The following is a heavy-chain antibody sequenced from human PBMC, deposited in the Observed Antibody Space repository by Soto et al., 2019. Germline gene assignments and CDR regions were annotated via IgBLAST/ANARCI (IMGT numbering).Heavy chain of an antibody. Sequence: GESLNISCKGSGYSFTSYWIGLVRQMPGKGLEWMGIIYPGDSDTRYSPSFQGQVTISADKSISTAYLQWSSLKASDTAMYYCARRTIADCSGGSCYQFDPWGQGTLVTVSS. D-gene: IGHD2-15*01. CDR1: GYSFTSYW. J-gene: IGHJ5*02. V-gene: IGHV5-51*01. CDR3: ARRTIADCSGGSCYQFDP. CDR2: IYPGDSDT.